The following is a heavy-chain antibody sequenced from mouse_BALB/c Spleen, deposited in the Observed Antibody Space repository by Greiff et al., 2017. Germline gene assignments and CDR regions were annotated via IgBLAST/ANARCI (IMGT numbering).Heavy chain of an antibody. D-gene: IGHD1-1*01. J-gene: IGHJ1*01. Sequence: EVQLQQSGPELVKPGASVKISCKASGYTFTDYNMHWVKQSHGKSLEWIGYIYPYNGGTGYNQKFKSKATLTVDNSSSTAYMELRSLTSEDSAVYYCARFYYYGSREYFDVWGAGTTVTVSS. V-gene: IGHV1S29*02. CDR1: GYTFTDYN. CDR2: IYPYNGGT. CDR3: ARFYYYGSREYFDV.